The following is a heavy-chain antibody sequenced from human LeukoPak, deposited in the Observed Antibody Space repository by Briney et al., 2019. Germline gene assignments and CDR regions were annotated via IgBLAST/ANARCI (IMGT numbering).Heavy chain of an antibody. Sequence: ASVKVSCKASGGTFSSYAISWVRQAPGQGLEWMGRIFPIFATANYAQKFQGRVTITADESTSTAYMELSSLRSEDTAVYYCARVYKAFDIWGQGTMVTVSS. V-gene: IGHV1-69*13. J-gene: IGHJ3*02. CDR1: GGTFSSYA. CDR3: ARVYKAFDI. CDR2: IFPIFATA. D-gene: IGHD1-1*01.